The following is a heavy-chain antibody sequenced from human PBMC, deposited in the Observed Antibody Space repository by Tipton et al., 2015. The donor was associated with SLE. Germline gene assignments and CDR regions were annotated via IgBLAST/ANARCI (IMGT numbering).Heavy chain of an antibody. CDR1: GGSISSDDYY. CDR2: MSYSGST. Sequence: TLSLTCTVSGGSISSDDYYWTWIRQHPGKGLEWIGHMSYSGSTYYNPSLKSRITISVDTSKNHFSLKLDSVSAADTAVYFCARGVSFDSWGQGTLVTVSS. CDR3: ARGVSFDS. V-gene: IGHV4-31*03. J-gene: IGHJ4*02.